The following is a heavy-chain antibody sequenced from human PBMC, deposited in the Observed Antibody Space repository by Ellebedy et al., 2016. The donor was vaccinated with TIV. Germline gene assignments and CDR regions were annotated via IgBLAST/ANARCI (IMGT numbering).Heavy chain of an antibody. CDR2: ISAYNGNT. J-gene: IGHJ4*02. V-gene: IGHV1-18*01. CDR3: ARTGTTLSDY. CDR1: GYTFTSYG. Sequence: AASVQVSCKASGYTFTSYGISWVRQAPGQGLEWIGWISAYNGNTNYAQKLQGRVTMSTDISASTAYMELSSLRSEDTAVYYCARTGTTLSDYWGQGTLVTVSS. D-gene: IGHD1-1*01.